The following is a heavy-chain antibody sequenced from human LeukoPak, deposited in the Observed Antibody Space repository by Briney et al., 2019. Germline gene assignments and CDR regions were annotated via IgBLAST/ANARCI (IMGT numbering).Heavy chain of an antibody. Sequence: GGSLRLSCAASGFTFSSYAMHWVRQAPGKGLEWVAVISYDGSNKYYADSVKGRFTISRDNSKNTLYLQMNSLRAKDTAVYYCAKGERSLAFDYWGQGTLVTVSS. CDR1: GFTFSSYA. CDR2: ISYDGSNK. J-gene: IGHJ4*02. D-gene: IGHD1-1*01. V-gene: IGHV3-30-3*01. CDR3: AKGERSLAFDY.